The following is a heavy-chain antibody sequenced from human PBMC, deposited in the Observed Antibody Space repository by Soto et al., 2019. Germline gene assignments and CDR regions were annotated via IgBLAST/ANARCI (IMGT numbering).Heavy chain of an antibody. V-gene: IGHV4-38-2*01. CDR3: ARASYYYYYGMDV. CDR2: IYHTGTT. Sequence: SETLSLTCSVSGYSIISIYHWAWIRRPPGRGLEWIASIYHTGTTYYTPSLRSRVTISVDTSKNQFSLKLSSVTAADTAVYYCARASYYYYYGMDVCGQGTTVTVSS. J-gene: IGHJ6*02. CDR1: GYSIISIYH.